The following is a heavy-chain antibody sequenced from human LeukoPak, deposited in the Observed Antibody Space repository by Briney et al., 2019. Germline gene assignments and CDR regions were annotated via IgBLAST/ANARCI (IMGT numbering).Heavy chain of an antibody. Sequence: PGGSLRLSCAASGFIFSNYWIHWVRQAPGKGLVWVSRINSDGGNTIYADSVKGRFTISRDNAKNTLYLQMNNLRAEDTAVYYCARVGSTTDYWGQGTPVTVSS. CDR3: ARVGSTTDY. CDR2: INSDGGNT. V-gene: IGHV3-74*01. CDR1: GFIFSNYW. J-gene: IGHJ4*02. D-gene: IGHD2/OR15-2a*01.